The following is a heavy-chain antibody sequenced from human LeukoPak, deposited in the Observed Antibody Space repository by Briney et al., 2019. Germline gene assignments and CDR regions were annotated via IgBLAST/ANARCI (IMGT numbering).Heavy chain of an antibody. V-gene: IGHV4-34*01. J-gene: IGHJ2*01. D-gene: IGHD5-18*01. Sequence: GSLRLSCAASGFTVSSNYMSWVRQPPGKGLEWIGEINHSGSTNYNPSLKSRVTISVDTSKNQFSLKLSSVTAADTAVYYCARGRGYSYGYLVARYFDLWGRGTLVTVSS. CDR1: GFTVSSNY. CDR3: ARGRGYSYGYLVARYFDL. CDR2: INHSGST.